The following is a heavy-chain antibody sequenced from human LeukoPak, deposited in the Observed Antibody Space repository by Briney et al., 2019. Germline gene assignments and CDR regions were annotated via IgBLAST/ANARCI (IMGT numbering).Heavy chain of an antibody. D-gene: IGHD3-10*01. CDR2: IYSGGST. J-gene: IGHJ6*02. CDR1: GFTFSNYA. CDR3: ASLYYGSASTYYGMDV. V-gene: IGHV3-53*01. Sequence: PGGSLRLSCAASGFTFSNYAMSWVRQAPAKGLEWVSVIYSGGSTYYADSVKGRFTISRDNSKNTLYLQMNSLRAEDTAVYYCASLYYGSASTYYGMDVWGQGTTVTVSS.